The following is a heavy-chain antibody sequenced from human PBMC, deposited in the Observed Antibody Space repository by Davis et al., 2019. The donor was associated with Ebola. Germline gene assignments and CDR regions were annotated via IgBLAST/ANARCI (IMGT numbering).Heavy chain of an antibody. CDR2: MYYSGST. V-gene: IGHV4-59*04. Sequence: ESLKISCTGSGFTFSDYYMSWIRQSPGKGLEWIGGMYYSGSTYYSPSLKSRLTMSVDASRSQFSLKLNSLTAADTAVYYCATRGTTVTTRSIDYWGQGTLVTVSS. CDR3: ATRGTTVTTRSIDY. D-gene: IGHD4-17*01. CDR1: GFTFSDYY. J-gene: IGHJ4*02.